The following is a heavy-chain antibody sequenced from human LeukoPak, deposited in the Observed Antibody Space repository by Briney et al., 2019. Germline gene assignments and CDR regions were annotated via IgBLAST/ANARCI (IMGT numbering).Heavy chain of an antibody. CDR3: ARGGGSSTSWYYSFDY. Sequence: SETLSLTCAVYGGSFSGYYWSWIRQPPGKGLEWIGEINHSGSTNYNPSLKSRVTISVDTSKNQFSLKLSSVTAADTAIYYCARGGGSSTSWYYSFDYWGQGTLVTVSS. CDR2: INHSGST. J-gene: IGHJ4*02. CDR1: GGSFSGYY. D-gene: IGHD6-13*01. V-gene: IGHV4-34*01.